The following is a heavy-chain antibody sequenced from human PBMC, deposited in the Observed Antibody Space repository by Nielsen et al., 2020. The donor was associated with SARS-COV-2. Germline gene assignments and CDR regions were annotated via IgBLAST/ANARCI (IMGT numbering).Heavy chain of an antibody. D-gene: IGHD3-10*01. CDR3: ARGGRGSGSYYNVWRDY. Sequence: SVKVSCKASGGTFSSYAISWVRQAPGQGLEWMGGIIPIFGTANYAQKFQGRVTITADKSTSTAYMELSSLRSEDTAVYYCARGGRGSGSYYNVWRDYWGQGTLVTVSS. CDR2: IIPIFGTA. V-gene: IGHV1-69*06. J-gene: IGHJ4*02. CDR1: GGTFSSYA.